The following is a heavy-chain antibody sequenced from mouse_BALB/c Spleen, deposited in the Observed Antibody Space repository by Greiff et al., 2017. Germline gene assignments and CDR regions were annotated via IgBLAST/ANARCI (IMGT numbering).Heavy chain of an antibody. J-gene: IGHJ2*01. D-gene: IGHD1-2*01. V-gene: IGHV1-18*01. CDR2: ISCYNGAT. CDR1: GYTFTDYN. CDR3: ARSGTTAHFDY. Sequence: VQLQQSGPELVKPGASVKIPCKASGYTFTDYNMDWVKQSHGKSLEWIGYISCYNGATSYNQKFKGKATFTVDTSSSTAYMQFNSLTSEDSAVYYCARSGTTAHFDYWGQGTTLTVSS.